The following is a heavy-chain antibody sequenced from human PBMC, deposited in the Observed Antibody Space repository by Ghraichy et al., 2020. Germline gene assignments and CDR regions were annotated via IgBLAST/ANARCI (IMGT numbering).Heavy chain of an antibody. V-gene: IGHV4-59*11. J-gene: IGHJ4*02. CDR1: GASMASHS. Sequence: SETLSLTCTVSGASMASHSWSWVRQPPGKGLEWIGYIYYSRSTSYNPSLKSRVTISIDTSKSQFSLKLSSVTAADTAVYYCARLDKDGNTKRHFDYWGQGALVTVSS. D-gene: IGHD5-24*01. CDR3: ARLDKDGNTKRHFDY. CDR2: IYYSRST.